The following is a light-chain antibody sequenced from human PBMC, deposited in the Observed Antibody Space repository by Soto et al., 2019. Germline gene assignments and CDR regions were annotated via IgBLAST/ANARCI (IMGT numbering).Light chain of an antibody. Sequence: IVLTQSPATLSVSPGERATLSCRASQSVSSNLAWHQQRPGQAPRLLIYGASTRATGVPARFSGGGSGTEFTLTITSLQSEDSAFYYCQQYFNWPLTWTFGPGTKVDIK. CDR2: GAS. CDR1: QSVSSN. V-gene: IGKV3D-15*01. CDR3: QQYFNWPLTWT. J-gene: IGKJ1*01.